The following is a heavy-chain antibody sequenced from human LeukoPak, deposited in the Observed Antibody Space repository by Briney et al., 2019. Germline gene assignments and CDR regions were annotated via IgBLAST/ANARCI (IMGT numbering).Heavy chain of an antibody. CDR2: IRYDGSNK. CDR1: GFTFSIYG. CDR3: AKHPRYSGSYYFDY. D-gene: IGHD1-26*01. J-gene: IGHJ4*02. Sequence: PGGSLRLSCGASGFTFSIYGMHWFRQAPGKALEGVAFIRYDGSNKYYADSVKGRFTISRDNSKNTLYLQMNSLRAEDTAVYYCAKHPRYSGSYYFDYWGQGTLVTVSS. V-gene: IGHV3-30*02.